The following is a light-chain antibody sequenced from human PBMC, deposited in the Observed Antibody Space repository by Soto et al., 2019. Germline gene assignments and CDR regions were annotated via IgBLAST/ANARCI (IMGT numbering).Light chain of an antibody. CDR1: SIDVGHPYNY. Sequence: QSALTQPASVSGSPGQSITISCTGTSIDVGHPYNYVSWYQQYPGKAPKLLILGVSHRPSGISGRFSGSKSGNTASLTISGLQPEDEADYYCMSFIASTTTHWVLGGGTKLTVL. CDR3: MSFIASTTTHWV. J-gene: IGLJ3*02. V-gene: IGLV2-14*03. CDR2: GVS.